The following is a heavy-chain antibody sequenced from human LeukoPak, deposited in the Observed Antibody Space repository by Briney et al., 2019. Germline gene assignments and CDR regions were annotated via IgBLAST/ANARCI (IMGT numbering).Heavy chain of an antibody. CDR1: GGSINSANYY. Sequence: TSETLSLTCTVSGGSINSANYYWGWLRQPPGKGLEWIGSIYYSETTYDNPSLKSRVTISIETSKNQFSLKLSSVPASDTAVYYCARQRADYYYYYVDVWGKGTTVAVS. CDR3: ARQRADYYYYYVDV. V-gene: IGHV4-39*01. J-gene: IGHJ6*03. CDR2: IYYSETT.